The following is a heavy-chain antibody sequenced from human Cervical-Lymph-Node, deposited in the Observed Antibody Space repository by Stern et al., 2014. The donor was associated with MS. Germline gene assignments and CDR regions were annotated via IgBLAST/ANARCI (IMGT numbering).Heavy chain of an antibody. CDR1: GGSITSSSYY. J-gene: IGHJ4*02. Sequence: QVQLQESGPGLVKPSETLSLTCTVSGGSITSSSYYWGWIRQPPGRGLEYIGTVYYTGSTFYDPSLKSRVTISADTSKNQVALKLTSVTAADTAVYYCVRPDIMGTIWNWGQGTLVTVSS. CDR2: VYYTGST. V-gene: IGHV4-39*01. CDR3: VRPDIMGTIWN. D-gene: IGHD1-26*01.